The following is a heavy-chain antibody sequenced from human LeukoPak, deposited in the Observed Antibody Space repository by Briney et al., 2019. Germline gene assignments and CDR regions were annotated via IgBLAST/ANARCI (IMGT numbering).Heavy chain of an antibody. CDR1: GYTFSVYY. CDR3: ARGFRTGDMTIFAY. J-gene: IGHJ4*02. CDR2: ITPDSGGT. Sequence: ASVKVSCKASGYTFSVYYMQWVRQAPGQALEWMGWITPDSGGTDYAEKFQGRVTMTRDTSTSTVYLELTRLISDDTAVYFCARGFRTGDMTIFAYWGQGTLVTVSS. D-gene: IGHD3-3*01. V-gene: IGHV1-2*02.